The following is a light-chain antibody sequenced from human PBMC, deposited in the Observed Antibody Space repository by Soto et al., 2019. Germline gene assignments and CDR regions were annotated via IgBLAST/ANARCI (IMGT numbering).Light chain of an antibody. J-gene: IGKJ1*01. V-gene: IGKV1-39*01. Sequence: DIQMTQSPSSLSASVGDRVTITCRASQSISTFLNWYQQKPGKAPKFLIYAASSLQSGVPSRFSGSGSGTDFTLTISSLQTEDFATYYCQQSYTHPPTFGKGTKVEIK. CDR1: QSISTF. CDR3: QQSYTHPPT. CDR2: AAS.